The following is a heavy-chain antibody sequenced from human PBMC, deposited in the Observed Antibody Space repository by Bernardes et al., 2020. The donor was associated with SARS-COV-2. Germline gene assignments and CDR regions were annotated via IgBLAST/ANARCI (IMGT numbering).Heavy chain of an antibody. D-gene: IGHD1-26*01. CDR3: ATAPPLSRSYSDYYYYYGMDV. J-gene: IGHJ6*02. CDR2: FDPEYGET. V-gene: IGHV1-24*01. CDR1: GYTLTELS. Sequence: SVNDSCKVSGYTLTELSMHWVRQAPGKGLEWMGGFDPEYGETIYAQKLHGRVTMTEDTSTDTAFMELSSLRSEDTAVYYFATAPPLSRSYSDYYYYYGMDVWGQGTTVTVSS.